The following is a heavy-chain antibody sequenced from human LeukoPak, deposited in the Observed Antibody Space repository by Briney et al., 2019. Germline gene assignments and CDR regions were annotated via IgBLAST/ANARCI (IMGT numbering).Heavy chain of an antibody. V-gene: IGHV4-34*01. CDR3: ARHALYEAANY. D-gene: IGHD2-15*01. CDR2: INHSGST. Sequence: SETLSLTCAVYGGSFSGYYWSWIRQPPGKGLEWIGEINHSGSTNYNPSLKSRVTISVDTSKNQFSLKLSSVTAADTAVYYCARHALYEAANYWGQGTLVTVSS. J-gene: IGHJ4*02. CDR1: GGSFSGYY.